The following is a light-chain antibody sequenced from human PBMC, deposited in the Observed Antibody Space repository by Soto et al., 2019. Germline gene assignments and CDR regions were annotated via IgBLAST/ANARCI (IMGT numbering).Light chain of an antibody. CDR1: QSVSSN. V-gene: IGKV3-15*01. CDR2: GAS. J-gene: IGKJ5*01. CDR3: QQYNAGPPIT. Sequence: EIVMTQSPATLYVSPGERATLSCRASQSVSSNLAWYQQKPGQAPRLLIYGASTRATVIPARFGGSGSGTEFTLTISSLQSEDFAVYYCQQYNAGPPITFGQGTLLEIK.